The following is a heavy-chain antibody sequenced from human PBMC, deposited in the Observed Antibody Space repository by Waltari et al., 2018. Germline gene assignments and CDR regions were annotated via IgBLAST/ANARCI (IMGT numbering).Heavy chain of an antibody. CDR1: GYTFTSYA. CDR2: INTNAGNP. J-gene: IGHJ4*02. V-gene: IGHV7-4-1*02. CDR3: ASGYYDSSGYYYGGSPFDY. Sequence: QVQLVQSGSELKKPGASVKVSCKASGYTFTSYAMNWVRQAPGQGLEWMGWINTNAGNPTYAQGFTGRFVFSLDTSVSTAYLQISSLKAEDTAVYYCASGYYDSSGYYYGGSPFDYWGQGTLVTVSS. D-gene: IGHD3-22*01.